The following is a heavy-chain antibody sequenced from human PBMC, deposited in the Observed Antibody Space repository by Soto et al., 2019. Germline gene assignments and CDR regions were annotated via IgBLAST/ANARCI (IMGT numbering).Heavy chain of an antibody. CDR2: ISPIFGTE. Sequence: QVQLVQSGAEVKKPGSSVKVSCKASGGTFSSYAISWVRQAPGQGLEWMGGISPIFGTENYAQKFQGRVTSTAEESTRPADMKLISLRPEDTAVYYCVLATRMGGRCSLYYCGMDVWGQGTTVTVSS. CDR1: GGTFSSYA. J-gene: IGHJ6*02. V-gene: IGHV1-69*12. D-gene: IGHD2-15*01. CDR3: VLATRMGGRCSLYYCGMDV.